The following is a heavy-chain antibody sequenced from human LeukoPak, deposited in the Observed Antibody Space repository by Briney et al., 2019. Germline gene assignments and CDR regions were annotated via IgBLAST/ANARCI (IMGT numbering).Heavy chain of an antibody. V-gene: IGHV3-23*01. J-gene: IGHJ4*02. CDR1: GFIFSNHG. Sequence: GGSLRLSCAASGFIFSNHGMNWVRQPPGKGLEWVSSIFPSGGEIHYADSVRGRFTISRDNSKSILSLQMNSLRAEDTAIYYCATYRQVLLPFESWGQGTLVTVSS. CDR3: ATYRQVLLPFES. D-gene: IGHD5-18*01. CDR2: IFPSGGEI.